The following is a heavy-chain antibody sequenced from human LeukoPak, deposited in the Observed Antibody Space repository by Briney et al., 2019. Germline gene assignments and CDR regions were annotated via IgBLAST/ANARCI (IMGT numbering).Heavy chain of an antibody. J-gene: IGHJ4*02. CDR2: INSDGSFT. V-gene: IGHV3-74*01. D-gene: IGHD5-24*01. CDR3: AREARDAYNFDY. Sequence: PGGSLRLSCAASGFTFSNYWMHWVRQAPGKGLVWVSRINSDGSFTNYAVSVKGRFTISRDNARNTLYLQMNSLRAEDTAVYYCAREARDAYNFDYWGQGTLVTVSS. CDR1: GFTFSNYW.